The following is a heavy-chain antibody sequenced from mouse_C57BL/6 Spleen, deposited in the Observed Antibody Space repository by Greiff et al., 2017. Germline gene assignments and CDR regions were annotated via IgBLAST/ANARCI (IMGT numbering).Heavy chain of an antibody. J-gene: IGHJ1*03. CDR2: INPSNGGT. D-gene: IGHD4-1*01. CDR3: ASPGSHWYFDV. Sequence: QVQLQQPGPELVKPGASVKLSCKASGYTFTSYWMHWVKQRPGQGLEWIGNINPSNGGTNYNEKFKSKATLTVDKSTSTAYMQLGSLTSEDSAVDYCASPGSHWYFDVWGTGTTVTFAS. V-gene: IGHV1-53*01. CDR1: GYTFTSYW.